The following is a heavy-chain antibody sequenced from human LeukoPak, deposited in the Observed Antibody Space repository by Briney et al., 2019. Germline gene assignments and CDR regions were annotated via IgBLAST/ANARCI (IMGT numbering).Heavy chain of an antibody. Sequence: ASVKVSCKVSGYTLTELSMHWVRQAPGKGLEWMGGFDPEDGETIYAQKFQGRVTMTEDTSTDTAYMELSSLRSEDTAVYYCAAGYCSGGSCYGGTVLDAFDIWGQGTMVTVSS. CDR2: FDPEDGET. J-gene: IGHJ3*02. V-gene: IGHV1-24*01. CDR1: GYTLTELS. CDR3: AAGYCSGGSCYGGTVLDAFDI. D-gene: IGHD2-15*01.